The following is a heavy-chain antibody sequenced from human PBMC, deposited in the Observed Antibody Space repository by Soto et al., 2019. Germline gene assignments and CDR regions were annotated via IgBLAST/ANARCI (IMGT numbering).Heavy chain of an antibody. D-gene: IGHD3-10*01. CDR3: AKDMEHGYNPYYYYGMDV. CDR2: ISWNSVSI. CDR1: GFNFNDYG. Sequence: EVQLVESGGDSVQPGRSLRLSCAASGFNFNDYGMHWVRQAPGKGLEWVSSISWNSVSIGYADSVKGRFTISRDNAKNSLYLQMNTLRAEDTALYYCAKDMEHGYNPYYYYGMDVWGQGTTVTVSS. V-gene: IGHV3-9*01. J-gene: IGHJ6*02.